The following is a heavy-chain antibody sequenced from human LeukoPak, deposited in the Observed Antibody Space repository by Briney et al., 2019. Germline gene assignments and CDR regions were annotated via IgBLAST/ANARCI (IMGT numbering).Heavy chain of an antibody. Sequence: GASVKVSCKVSGYSLSELSMHWVRQAPGKGLEWMGGFDPEDGKTINAQKFQGRLTMTEDTSTDTAYMELSSLRSEDTAVYYCARGSCSGGSCYSLPGAFDIWGQGTMVTVSS. CDR2: FDPEDGKT. J-gene: IGHJ3*02. V-gene: IGHV1-24*01. CDR3: ARGSCSGGSCYSLPGAFDI. CDR1: GYSLSELS. D-gene: IGHD2-15*01.